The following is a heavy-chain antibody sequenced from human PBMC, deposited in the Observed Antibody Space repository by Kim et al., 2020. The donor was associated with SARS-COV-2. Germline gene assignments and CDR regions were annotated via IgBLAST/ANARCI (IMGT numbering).Heavy chain of an antibody. Sequence: SETLSLTCTVSGGSISSTTYYWGWIRQPPGKGLAWIGSIYYSGSTYYNPSLNSRVTISLDTSKNHFSLKLTSMTAADTAVYYCARHSSLRGTFDYWGPGT. CDR1: GGSISSTTYY. CDR2: IYYSGST. J-gene: IGHJ4*02. V-gene: IGHV4-39*01. CDR3: ARHSSLRGTFDY.